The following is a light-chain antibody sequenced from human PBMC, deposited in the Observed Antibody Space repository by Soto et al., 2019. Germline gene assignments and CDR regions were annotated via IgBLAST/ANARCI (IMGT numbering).Light chain of an antibody. J-gene: IGKJ5*01. V-gene: IGKV3-20*01. CDR3: QHFGSSPPVT. CDR1: QFTNGKY. Sequence: DIVLTQAPDNLSLSPGESATLSCRVSQFTNGKYVAWYQQRHGLPPRLLVYGASKRAPGIPDRFRGSGSGSEFTLTISAVEPEDFAVYFCQHFGSSPPVTFGQGMRLDIK. CDR2: GAS.